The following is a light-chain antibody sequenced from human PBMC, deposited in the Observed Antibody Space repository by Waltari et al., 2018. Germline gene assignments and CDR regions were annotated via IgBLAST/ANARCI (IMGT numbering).Light chain of an antibody. CDR2: DVS. Sequence: QSALTQPRSVSGSPGQSVTISCTGTSSDVGAYNYVSWYQQHPGKAPKLMIYDVSKRASGVHDRSSGSKSGNPASRTISGLQAEDEADYYCCSYAGSYTVVFGGGTKLTVL. CDR3: CSYAGSYTVV. V-gene: IGLV2-11*01. J-gene: IGLJ2*01. CDR1: SSDVGAYNY.